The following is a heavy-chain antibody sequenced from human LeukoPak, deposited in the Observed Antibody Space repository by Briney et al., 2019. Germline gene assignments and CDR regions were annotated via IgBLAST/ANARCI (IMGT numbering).Heavy chain of an antibody. Sequence: PGGSLTLSCAASGFPFSSYSMNWVRQAPGRGLEWVSYFSACGSNIYYLDSVKGRFTVSRDNAMNSLFLQMDRPRAEDTAVYYCVRVKGTYFDFWGQGTLVTVSS. J-gene: IGHJ4*02. CDR3: VRVKGTYFDF. D-gene: IGHD1-1*01. V-gene: IGHV3-48*01. CDR2: FSACGSNI. CDR1: GFPFSSYS.